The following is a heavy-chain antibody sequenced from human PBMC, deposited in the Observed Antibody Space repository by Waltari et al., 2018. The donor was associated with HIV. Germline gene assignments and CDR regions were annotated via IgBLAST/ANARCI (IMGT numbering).Heavy chain of an antibody. Sequence: QVQLQESGPGLVKPSETLSLTCTVSGGSISSYYWSWIRQPPGKGLEWIGYIYYSGSTNYNPALKSRVSISVDTSKNQFSLKLSSVTAADTAVYYCARDRSLWQQPTYYYYYYGMDVWGQGTTVTVSS. D-gene: IGHD6-13*01. J-gene: IGHJ6*02. CDR2: IYYSGST. CDR3: ARDRSLWQQPTYYYYYYGMDV. CDR1: GGSISSYY. V-gene: IGHV4-59*01.